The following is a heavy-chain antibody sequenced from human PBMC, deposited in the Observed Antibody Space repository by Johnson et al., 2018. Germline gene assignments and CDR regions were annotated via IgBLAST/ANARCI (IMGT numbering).Heavy chain of an antibody. CDR2: IYYSGST. J-gene: IGHJ3*01. CDR1: GGSISSSSYY. CDR3: ARGDFTDAFDF. V-gene: IGHV4-39*07. Sequence: QVQLQESGPGLVKPSETLSLTCTVSGGSISSSSYYWGWIRQPPGKGLEWIGSIYYSGSTYYNPSLKSRVTISVDTSKNQFSLKLSSGTAADTAVYYCARGDFTDAFDFWGQGTMVTVSS. D-gene: IGHD3-16*01.